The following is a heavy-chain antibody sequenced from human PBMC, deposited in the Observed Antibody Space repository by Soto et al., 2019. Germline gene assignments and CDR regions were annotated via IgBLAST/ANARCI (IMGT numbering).Heavy chain of an antibody. J-gene: IGHJ4*02. CDR1: GFTFSSYA. D-gene: IGHD3-22*01. Sequence: GGSMRLSCAASGFTFSSYAMSWVRQAPGKGLEWVSAISGSGGSTYYADSVKGRFTISRDNSKNTLYLQMNSLRAEDTAVYYCAKGGSAYYSYYLVDWGQGSLVTVSA. CDR2: ISGSGGST. V-gene: IGHV3-23*01. CDR3: AKGGSAYYSYYLVD.